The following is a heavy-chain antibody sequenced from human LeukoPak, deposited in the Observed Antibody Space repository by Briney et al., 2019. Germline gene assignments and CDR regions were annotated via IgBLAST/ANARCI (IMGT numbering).Heavy chain of an antibody. V-gene: IGHV3-33*06. CDR3: AKPPNYYDSSGYYN. J-gene: IGHJ4*02. CDR2: IWYDGSNK. D-gene: IGHD3-22*01. Sequence: GGSLRLSCAASGFTFSSYGMHWVRQAPGKGLEWVAVIWYDGSNKYYADSVKGRFTISRDNSKNTLYLQMNSLRAEDTAVYYCAKPPNYYDSSGYYNWGQGTLVTVSS. CDR1: GFTFSSYG.